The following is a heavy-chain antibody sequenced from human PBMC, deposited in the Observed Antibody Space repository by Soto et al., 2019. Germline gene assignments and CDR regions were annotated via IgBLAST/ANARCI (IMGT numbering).Heavy chain of an antibody. Sequence: HPXGCLRLYCVASGFTFTHYRIHWVRQAPGKGLEWVARINSDGSNINYADSVKGRFTISRDNSKNTVFLQMHSLTDDDSALYFCAREGDWNYVQDLWGQGTLVTVSS. CDR2: INSDGSNI. V-gene: IGHV3-74*01. D-gene: IGHD1-7*01. CDR1: GFTFTHYR. CDR3: AREGDWNYVQDL. J-gene: IGHJ1*01.